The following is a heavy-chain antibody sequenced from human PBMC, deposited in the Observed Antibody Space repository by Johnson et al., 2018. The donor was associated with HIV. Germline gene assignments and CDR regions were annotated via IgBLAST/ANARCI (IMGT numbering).Heavy chain of an antibody. CDR2: ISRYGNTI. CDR3: AKDKLGSSSFAFDI. CDR1: GFSLSDSY. J-gene: IGHJ3*02. Sequence: QMLLVESGGGLVQPGGSLRLSCAASGFSLSDSYMSWIRQTPGKGLEWLSYISRYGNTIYYADSLQGRFTISRDNAKNSLYLQMNSLRAEDTALYYCAKDKLGSSSFAFDIWGQGTMVTVSS. D-gene: IGHD6-13*01. V-gene: IGHV3-11*01.